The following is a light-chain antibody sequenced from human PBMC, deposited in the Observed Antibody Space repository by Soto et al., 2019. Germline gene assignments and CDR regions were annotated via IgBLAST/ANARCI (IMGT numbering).Light chain of an antibody. CDR2: GPS. Sequence: EIVMTQSPATLSVSPGERATLSCRASQSVSYDLAWYQHKPGQAPRLLIYGPSTRATGIPARFSGSGSGTDFTLTISSLEPEDFAVYYCQQRSNWPPITFGQGTRLE. V-gene: IGKV3-11*01. CDR1: QSVSYD. J-gene: IGKJ5*01. CDR3: QQRSNWPPIT.